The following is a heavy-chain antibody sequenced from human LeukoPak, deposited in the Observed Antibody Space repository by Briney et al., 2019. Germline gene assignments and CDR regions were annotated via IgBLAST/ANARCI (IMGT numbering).Heavy chain of an antibody. J-gene: IGHJ4*02. CDR3: TTVTTYYYDSSGYTSLPY. CDR2: ISGSGGST. CDR1: GFTFSSYA. Sequence: GGSLRLSCAASGFTFSSYAMSWVRQAPGKGLEWVSAISGSGGSTYYADSVKGRFTISRDNSKNTLYLQMNSLKTEDTAVYYCTTVTTYYYDSSGYTSLPYCGQGTLVTVSS. D-gene: IGHD3-22*01. V-gene: IGHV3-23*01.